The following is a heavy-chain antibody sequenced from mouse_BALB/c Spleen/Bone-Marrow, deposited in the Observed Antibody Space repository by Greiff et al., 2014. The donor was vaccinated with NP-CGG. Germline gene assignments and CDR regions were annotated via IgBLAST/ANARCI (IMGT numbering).Heavy chain of an antibody. CDR2: IDPETGGN. V-gene: IGHV1-15*01. Sequence: VQLQQSVAELVRPGASVTLSCKASGYTFTDYEIHWVKQTPVHGLEWIGAIDPETGGNAYNQKFKGKATLTADKSSSTAYMELRSLTSEDSAVYYCTRNWDDYFDYWGQGTTLTVSS. D-gene: IGHD4-1*01. CDR1: GYTFTDYE. J-gene: IGHJ2*01. CDR3: TRNWDDYFDY.